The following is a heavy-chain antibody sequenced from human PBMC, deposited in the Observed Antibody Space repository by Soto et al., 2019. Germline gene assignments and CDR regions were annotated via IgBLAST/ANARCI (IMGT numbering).Heavy chain of an antibody. CDR2: ISSSGSTI. CDR3: ATLEGIFSDHYYNMDV. Sequence: PGGSLRLSCVASGFTFSHYEMNWVRQAPGKGLEWISYISSSGSTIFYAVSVRGRFTVSRDNGQNSLFLKMTSLRVDDTGVYYCATLEGIFSDHYYNMDVWGLGTTVTVSS. D-gene: IGHD3-3*01. CDR1: GFTFSHYE. J-gene: IGHJ6*02. V-gene: IGHV3-48*03.